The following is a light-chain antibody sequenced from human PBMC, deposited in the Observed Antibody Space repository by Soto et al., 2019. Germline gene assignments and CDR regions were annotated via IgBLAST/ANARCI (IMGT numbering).Light chain of an antibody. Sequence: IVMTQSPATLSVSPGERATLSCRASQSVSNNLAWYQQRPGQAPRLLIYTASTRATGIPARFSGSGYGTDFTLTISSLQSEDFAVYYCQQYNNWPPLTFGEGTKVDIK. CDR1: QSVSNN. CDR3: QQYNNWPPLT. V-gene: IGKV3-15*01. CDR2: TAS. J-gene: IGKJ4*01.